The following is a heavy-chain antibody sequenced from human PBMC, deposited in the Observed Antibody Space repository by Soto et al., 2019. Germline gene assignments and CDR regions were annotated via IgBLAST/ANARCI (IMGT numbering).Heavy chain of an antibody. V-gene: IGHV1-69*13. CDR2: IIPIFGTA. Sequence: GASVKVSCKASGGTFSSYAISWVRQAPGQGLEWMGGIIPIFGTANYAQKFQGRVTITADESTSTAYMELSSLRSEDTAVYYCARIHPGDIVVVPAAKRPPGHVYYYYGMDVWGQGTTVTVS. CDR3: ARIHPGDIVVVPAAKRPPGHVYYYYGMDV. D-gene: IGHD2-2*01. J-gene: IGHJ6*02. CDR1: GGTFSSYA.